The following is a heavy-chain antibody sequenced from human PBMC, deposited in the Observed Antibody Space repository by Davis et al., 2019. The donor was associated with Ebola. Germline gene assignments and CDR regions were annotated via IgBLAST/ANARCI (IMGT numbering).Heavy chain of an antibody. J-gene: IGHJ4*02. CDR2: IKQDGSEK. CDR1: GFTFSNYW. CDR3: ARGGTGVTAGDY. D-gene: IGHD4-23*01. Sequence: GESLKISCAASGFTFSNYWMTWVRQAPGKGLEWVANIKQDGSEKYYVDSVKGRFTISRDNAKNSLYLQMNSLRAEDTAVYYCARGGTGVTAGDYWGRGTLVTVFS. V-gene: IGHV3-7*03.